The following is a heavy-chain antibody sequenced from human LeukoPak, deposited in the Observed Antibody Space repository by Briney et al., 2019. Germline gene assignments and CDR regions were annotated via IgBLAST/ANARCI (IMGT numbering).Heavy chain of an antibody. CDR1: GGSISSYY. D-gene: IGHD3-22*01. CDR2: IYYSGST. Sequence: SETLSLTCTVSGGSISSYYWSWIRQPPGKGLEWIGYIYYSGSTNYNPSLKSRVTISVDTSKNQFSLKLSSVTAADTAVYYCARFVKDSSGYYWAPQSYFDYWGQGTLVTVSS. J-gene: IGHJ4*02. V-gene: IGHV4-59*08. CDR3: ARFVKDSSGYYWAPQSYFDY.